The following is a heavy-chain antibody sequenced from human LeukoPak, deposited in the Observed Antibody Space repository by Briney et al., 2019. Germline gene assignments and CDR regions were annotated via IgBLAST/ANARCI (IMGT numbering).Heavy chain of an antibody. CDR3: AKVPAGNKVEY. CDR1: GVTFTNYA. J-gene: IGHJ4*02. CDR2: ISISGGST. V-gene: IGHV3-23*01. D-gene: IGHD6-19*01. Sequence: GGSLRLSCAASGVTFTNYAMTWVRQAPGKGLEWVSGISISGGSTDYADSVKGRFTISRDNSKNTLYLQTNSLRAEDTAVYYCAKVPAGNKVEYWGQGDLVTVSS.